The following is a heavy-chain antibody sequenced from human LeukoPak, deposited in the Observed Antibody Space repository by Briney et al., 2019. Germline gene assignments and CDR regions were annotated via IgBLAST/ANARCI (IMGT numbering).Heavy chain of an antibody. CDR1: GYIFNTYG. CDR3: ARDSTTVVTMGGLRSPVEY. Sequence: GASVRVSCKASGYIFNTYGINWVRQAPGRGLEWMGRISTYSENTNYAQDFQGRVTMTTDTSTSTAYMELRSLKSDDTAVYYCARDSTTVVTMGGLRSPVEYWGQGTLVTVSS. D-gene: IGHD4-23*01. V-gene: IGHV1-18*01. CDR2: ISTYSENT. J-gene: IGHJ4*02.